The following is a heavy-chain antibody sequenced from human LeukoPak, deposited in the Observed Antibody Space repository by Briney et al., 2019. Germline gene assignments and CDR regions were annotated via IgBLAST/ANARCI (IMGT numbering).Heavy chain of an antibody. V-gene: IGHV3-33*01. D-gene: IGHD5-18*01. CDR2: IWYDGSNK. CDR3: ARGFRRTAMFLDY. J-gene: IGHJ4*02. Sequence: GGSLRLSCAASGFTFSSYGMHWVRQAPGKGLEWVAVIWYDGSNKYYGDSVKGRFTISRDNSKKTLYLQMNSLRVEDTAVYYCARGFRRTAMFLDYWGQGTPVTVSS. CDR1: GFTFSSYG.